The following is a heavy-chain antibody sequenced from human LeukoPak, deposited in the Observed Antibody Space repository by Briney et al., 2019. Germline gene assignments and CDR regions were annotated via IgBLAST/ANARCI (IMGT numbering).Heavy chain of an antibody. D-gene: IGHD6-19*01. CDR2: ISSSGSTI. J-gene: IGHJ4*02. V-gene: IGHV3-48*03. CDR1: GFTFSSYE. CDR3: ARDQSSSSGWYSPAVDY. Sequence: SGGSLRLSCAASGFTFSSYEMNWVRQAPGKGLEWVSYISSSGSTIYYADSVKGRFTISRDNAKNSLYLQMNSLRAEDTAVYYCARDQSSSSGWYSPAVDYWGQGTLVTVSS.